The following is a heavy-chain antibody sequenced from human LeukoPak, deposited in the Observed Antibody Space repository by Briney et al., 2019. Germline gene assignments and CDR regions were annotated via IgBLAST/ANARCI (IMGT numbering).Heavy chain of an antibody. CDR1: GFIFSGFS. V-gene: IGHV3-7*01. Sequence: GGSLRLSCAASGFIFSGFSMSWVRQTPGKGLEWVAKMTEYGTEIFYVDSVKGRFTISRDNAKNLLYLQMNSLRVEDTAVYYCARPRGCGTATCNNFDYWGQGTLVTVSS. D-gene: IGHD2-21*01. CDR3: ARPRGCGTATCNNFDY. CDR2: MTEYGTEI. J-gene: IGHJ4*02.